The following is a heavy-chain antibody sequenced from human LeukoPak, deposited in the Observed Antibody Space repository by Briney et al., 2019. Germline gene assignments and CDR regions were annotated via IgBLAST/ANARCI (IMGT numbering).Heavy chain of an antibody. CDR3: AKSQSHFVVVVAAITPEY. D-gene: IGHD2-15*01. CDR1: GFTFSSHG. V-gene: IGHV3-23*01. CDR2: ISGSGGRT. J-gene: IGHJ4*02. Sequence: PGGSLRLSCAASGFTFSSHGMNWVRQAPGKGLEWVSGISGSGGRTYYADSVKGRFTISRDNSKNTLYLQMNSLRAEDTAVYYCAKSQSHFVVVVAAITPEYWGQGTLVTVSS.